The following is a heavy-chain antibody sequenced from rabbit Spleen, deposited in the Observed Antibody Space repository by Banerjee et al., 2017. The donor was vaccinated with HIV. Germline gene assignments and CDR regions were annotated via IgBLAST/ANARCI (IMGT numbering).Heavy chain of an antibody. CDR2: IYTGSSGGT. V-gene: IGHV1S45*01. D-gene: IGHD1-1*01. Sequence: QEQLEESGGDLVKPEGSLTLTCTASGFSFSSNYYMSWVRQAPGKGLEWIGCIYTGSSGGTWYASWAKGRFTISKTSSTTVTLQMTSLTAADTATYFCARDTSSSFSSYGMDLWGPGTLVTVS. CDR1: GFSFSSNYY. J-gene: IGHJ6*01. CDR3: ARDTSSSFSSYGMDL.